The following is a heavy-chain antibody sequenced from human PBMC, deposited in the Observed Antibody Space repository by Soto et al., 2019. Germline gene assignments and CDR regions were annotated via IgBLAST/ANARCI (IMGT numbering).Heavy chain of an antibody. CDR3: ARVRLKTYSGYDIRGVGWFDP. V-gene: IGHV1-69*06. D-gene: IGHD5-12*01. CDR1: GGTFSSYA. CDR2: IIPIFGTA. Sequence: GASVKVSCKASGGTFSSYAISWVRQAPGQGLEWMGGIIPIFGTANYAQKFQGRVTITADKSTSTAYMELSSLRSEDTAVYYCARVRLKTYSGYDIRGVGWFDPWGQGTLVTVSS. J-gene: IGHJ5*02.